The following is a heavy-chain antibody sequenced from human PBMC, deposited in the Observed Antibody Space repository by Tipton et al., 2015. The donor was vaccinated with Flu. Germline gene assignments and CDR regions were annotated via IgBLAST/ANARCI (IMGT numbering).Heavy chain of an antibody. CDR3: ARGKWFGELSPFDS. Sequence: SLRLSCAASGFTFSTYAMNWVRQAPGKGVEHVSSITSTGDITYYANSVKGRFIVSRDNSKNTLFLQMGSLRADDMGLYYCARGKWFGELSPFDSWGQGTLVTVSS. D-gene: IGHD3-10*01. J-gene: IGHJ4*02. CDR2: ITSTGDIT. V-gene: IGHV3-64*01. CDR1: GFTFSTYA.